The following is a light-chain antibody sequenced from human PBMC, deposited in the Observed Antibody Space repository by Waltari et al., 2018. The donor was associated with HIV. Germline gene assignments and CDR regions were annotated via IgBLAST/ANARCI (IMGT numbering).Light chain of an antibody. V-gene: IGLV2-11*01. J-gene: IGLJ2*01. CDR1: TTNIGAYTF. Sequence: QSALTQPRPVSGSPGQSVTISCTGSTTNIGAYTFVPCYHHHPAKVPNLLLDDVTTRPSGVPDRFSGSKSGNSASLTISGLQAGDEAHYFCCSYAGDYVWVFGGGTKLTVL. CDR2: DVT. CDR3: CSYAGDYVWV.